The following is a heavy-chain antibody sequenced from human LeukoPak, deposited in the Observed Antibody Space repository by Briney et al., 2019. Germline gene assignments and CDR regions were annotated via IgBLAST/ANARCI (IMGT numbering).Heavy chain of an antibody. CDR1: GFTFNNYA. CDR3: ARDVKAVTGYNWYDP. J-gene: IGHJ5*02. V-gene: IGHV3-23*01. Sequence: GGSLRLSCAASGFTFNNYAMSWVRQAPGKGLEWVSSILSNGISPYYADSVKGRFTISRDKSKNTLYLQMSSLRAEDAAIYYCARDVKAVTGYNWYDPWGQGTLVTVSS. D-gene: IGHD6-19*01. CDR2: ILSNGISP.